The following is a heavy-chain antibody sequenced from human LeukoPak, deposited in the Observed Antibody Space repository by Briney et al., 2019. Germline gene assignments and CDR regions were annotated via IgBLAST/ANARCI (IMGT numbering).Heavy chain of an antibody. CDR1: GFTFRSYE. D-gene: IGHD4-17*01. CDR2: ISTTGSSI. CDR3: ARATTVTPRGDY. J-gene: IGHJ4*02. Sequence: GGSLRLSCAASGFTFRSYEMNWVRQAPGKGLEWVSYISTTGSSIYYADSVKGRFTISRDNAKNSLYLQMNSLRAEDTAVYYCARATTVTPRGDYWGQGTLVTVSS. V-gene: IGHV3-48*03.